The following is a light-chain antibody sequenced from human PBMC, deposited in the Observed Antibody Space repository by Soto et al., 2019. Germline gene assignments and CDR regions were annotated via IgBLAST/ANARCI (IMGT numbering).Light chain of an antibody. CDR1: SSDIGGHNF. V-gene: IGLV2-14*01. Sequence: QSVLTQPASVSGSPGQTITISCTGTSSDIGGHNFVSWYQQHAGKVPKLLIYEGSNRPPGVPSRFSGSKSGNTASLTISGLQAEDEADYFCGSYTTSTTHMVFGGGTKVTVL. CDR2: EGS. CDR3: GSYTTSTTHMV. J-gene: IGLJ3*02.